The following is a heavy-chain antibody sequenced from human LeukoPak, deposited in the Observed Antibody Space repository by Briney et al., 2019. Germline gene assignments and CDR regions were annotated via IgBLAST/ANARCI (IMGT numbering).Heavy chain of an antibody. J-gene: IGHJ4*02. V-gene: IGHV6-1*01. CDR1: GDSVSSNSAA. Sequence: SQTLSLTCAISGDSVSSNSAAWNWIRQSPSRGLEWLGRTYYRSQWFNDYAVSVKSRITLNPDTSKSQFSLQLNSVTPEDTAVYYCARVGGSGWYAFDYWGQGTLVTVSS. D-gene: IGHD6-19*01. CDR3: ARVGGSGWYAFDY. CDR2: TYYRSQWFN.